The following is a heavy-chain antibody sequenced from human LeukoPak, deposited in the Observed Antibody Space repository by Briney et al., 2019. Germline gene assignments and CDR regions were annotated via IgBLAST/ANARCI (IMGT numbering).Heavy chain of an antibody. V-gene: IGHV4-39*02. CDR1: GGSISSSSYY. J-gene: IGHJ5*02. D-gene: IGHD3-3*01. CDR3: AREMELIFGVVIIRYWFDP. Sequence: PSETLSLTRTVSGGSISSSSYYWGWIRQPPGKGLEWIGSIYYSGSTYYNPSLKSRVTISVDTSKNQFSLKLSSVTAADTAVYYCAREMELIFGVVIIRYWFDPWGQGTLVTVSS. CDR2: IYYSGST.